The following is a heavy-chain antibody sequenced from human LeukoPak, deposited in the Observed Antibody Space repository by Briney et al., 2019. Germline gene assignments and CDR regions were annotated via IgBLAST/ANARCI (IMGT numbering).Heavy chain of an antibody. Sequence: PGGALRLSCAAFGFTFSRYDMHWVRQAPGKGLEWVSSICTGGETYYPGSVKGRVTISRENAKYSFYLQMNSLTAGHTAVYYCARGVNLEWLRMDVWGQGTTVTVSS. J-gene: IGHJ6*02. CDR2: ICTGGET. V-gene: IGHV3-13*01. D-gene: IGHD3-3*01. CDR1: GFTFSRYD. CDR3: ARGVNLEWLRMDV.